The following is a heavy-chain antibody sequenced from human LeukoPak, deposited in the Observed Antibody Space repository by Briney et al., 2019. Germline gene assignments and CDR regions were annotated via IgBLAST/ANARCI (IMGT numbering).Heavy chain of an antibody. J-gene: IGHJ4*02. CDR1: GFTFSSYW. V-gene: IGHV3-7*01. Sequence: GGSLRLPCAASGFTFSSYWMSWVRQAPGKGLEWVANIKRDGSEKYYVDSVKGRFTISRDNAKNSLYLQMNSLRAEDTAVYYCARDAYIAAAGTFYFDYWGQGTLVTVSS. CDR2: IKRDGSEK. CDR3: ARDAYIAAAGTFYFDY. D-gene: IGHD6-13*01.